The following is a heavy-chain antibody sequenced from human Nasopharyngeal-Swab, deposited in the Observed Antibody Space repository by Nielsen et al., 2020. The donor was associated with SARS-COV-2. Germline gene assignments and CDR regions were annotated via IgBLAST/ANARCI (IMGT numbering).Heavy chain of an antibody. CDR1: GFKFGDYA. Sequence: GKSLKISCTGSGFKFGDYAMSWFRQAPGTGLQWVSFIRSKAYGGTTEYAASVKGRFTISRDDSKSIAYLQMNSLKTEDTAVYYCTRGDLWFGPTGYWGQGTLVTVSS. J-gene: IGHJ4*02. CDR2: IRSKAYGGTT. CDR3: TRGDLWFGPTGY. D-gene: IGHD3-10*01. V-gene: IGHV3-49*03.